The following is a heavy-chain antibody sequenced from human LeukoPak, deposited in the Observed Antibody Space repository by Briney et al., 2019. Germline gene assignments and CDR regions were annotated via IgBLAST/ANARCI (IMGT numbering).Heavy chain of an antibody. CDR1: GYSFTNYW. Sequence: GESLKISCKGSGYSFTNYWIGWVRQMPGKGLEWMGIIYPGDSDTRYSPSFQGQVTISADKSISTAYLQWSSLKASDTAMYYCARRKSPILNWFDPWGQGTLVTVSS. V-gene: IGHV5-51*01. D-gene: IGHD5/OR15-5a*01. J-gene: IGHJ5*02. CDR3: ARRKSPILNWFDP. CDR2: IYPGDSDT.